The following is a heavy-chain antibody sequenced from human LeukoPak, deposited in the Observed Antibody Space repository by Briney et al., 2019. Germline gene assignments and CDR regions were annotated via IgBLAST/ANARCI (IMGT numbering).Heavy chain of an antibody. CDR1: RSSINSGYY. V-gene: IGHV4-38-2*01. Sequence: PSETLSLTCAVSRSSINSGYYWGWIRQPPGKGLEWIGSIYHSGSTYYNPSLKSRVTISVDTSKNQFSLKLSSVTAADTAVYYCARAGSSWYNHPFDFWGQGTLVTVSS. D-gene: IGHD6-13*01. CDR3: ARAGSSWYNHPFDF. J-gene: IGHJ4*02. CDR2: IYHSGST.